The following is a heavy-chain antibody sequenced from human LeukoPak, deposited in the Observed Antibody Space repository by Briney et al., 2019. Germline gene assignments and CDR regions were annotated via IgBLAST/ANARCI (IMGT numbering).Heavy chain of an antibody. V-gene: IGHV3-21*01. J-gene: IGHJ4*02. CDR2: ISSSSSYI. D-gene: IGHD6-6*01. Sequence: GGSLRLSCAASGFTFSGYSMNWVRQAPGKGLEWVSSISSSSSYIYYADSVKGRFTISRDNAKNSLYLQMNSLRAEDTAVYYCARDSIAARQRYFDYWGQGTLVTVSS. CDR1: GFTFSGYS. CDR3: ARDSIAARQRYFDY.